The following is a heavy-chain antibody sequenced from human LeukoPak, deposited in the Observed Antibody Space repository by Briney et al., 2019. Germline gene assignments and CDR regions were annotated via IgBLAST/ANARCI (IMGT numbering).Heavy chain of an antibody. V-gene: IGHV3-23*01. Sequence: PGGSLRLSCAASGFTFSSYAMSWVRQAPGKGLEWVSAISGSGGSTYYADSVEGRFTISRDNSKNTLYLQMNSLRAEDTAVYYCAKDIDYYDSSGYYGYWGQGTLVTVSS. CDR3: AKDIDYYDSSGYYGY. CDR1: GFTFSSYA. D-gene: IGHD3-22*01. CDR2: ISGSGGST. J-gene: IGHJ4*02.